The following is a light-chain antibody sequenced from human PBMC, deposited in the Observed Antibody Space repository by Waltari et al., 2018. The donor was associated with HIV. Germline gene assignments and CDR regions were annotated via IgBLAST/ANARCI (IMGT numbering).Light chain of an antibody. V-gene: IGLV10-54*04. J-gene: IGLJ2*01. Sequence: QAGLTQPPSVSTGLRQTATLTCTGNSNTVGNQGAAWPQQHQGHPPKLLSYRNNNRPSGISERFSASRSGNTASLTITGLQPEDEADYYCPAWDSSLSAVVFGGGTKLTVL. CDR1: SNTVGNQG. CDR2: RNN. CDR3: PAWDSSLSAVV.